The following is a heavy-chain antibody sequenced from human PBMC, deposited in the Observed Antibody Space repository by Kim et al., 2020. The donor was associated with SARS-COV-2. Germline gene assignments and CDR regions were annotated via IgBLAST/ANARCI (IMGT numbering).Heavy chain of an antibody. CDR2: ISSSSSYI. V-gene: IGHV3-21*01. Sequence: GGSLRLSCAASGFTFSSYSMNWVRQAPGKGLEWVSSISSSSSYIYYADSVKGRFTISRDNAKNSLYLQMNSLRAEDTAVYYCARDHYYGSGSLPFFDYWGQGTLVTVSS. D-gene: IGHD3-10*01. J-gene: IGHJ4*02. CDR3: ARDHYYGSGSLPFFDY. CDR1: GFTFSSYS.